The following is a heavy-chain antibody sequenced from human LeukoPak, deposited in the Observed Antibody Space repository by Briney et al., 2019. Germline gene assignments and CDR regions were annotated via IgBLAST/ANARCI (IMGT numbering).Heavy chain of an antibody. Sequence: GGSLRLSCAASGFTFSSYAMSWVRQAPGKGLEWVSAISGSGGSTYYADSAKGRFTISRDNSKNTLYLQMNSLRAEDTAVYYCAKKASYGSGSYSDYWGQGTLVTVSS. D-gene: IGHD3-10*01. CDR3: AKKASYGSGSYSDY. CDR2: ISGSGGST. J-gene: IGHJ4*02. CDR1: GFTFSSYA. V-gene: IGHV3-23*01.